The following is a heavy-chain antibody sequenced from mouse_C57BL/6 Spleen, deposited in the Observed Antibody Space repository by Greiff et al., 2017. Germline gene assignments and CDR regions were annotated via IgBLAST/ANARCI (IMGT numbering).Heavy chain of an antibody. CDR3: ARGRSSFDY. V-gene: IGHV5-16*01. CDR1: GFTFSDYY. CDR2: INYDGSST. Sequence: EVMLVESEGGLVQPGSSMKLSCTASGFTFSDYYMAWVRQVPEKGLEWVANINYDGSSTYYLDSLKSRFIISRDNAKNILYLQMSSLKSEDTATYYCARGRSSFDYWGQGTTLTVSS. D-gene: IGHD1-1*01. J-gene: IGHJ2*01.